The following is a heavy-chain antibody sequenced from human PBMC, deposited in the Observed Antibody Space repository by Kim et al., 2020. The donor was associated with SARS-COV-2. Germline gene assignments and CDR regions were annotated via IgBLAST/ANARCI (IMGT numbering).Heavy chain of an antibody. CDR3: ARIHCSSTSCYEAFGI. J-gene: IGHJ3*02. D-gene: IGHD2-2*01. CDR1: GFTVSSNY. Sequence: GGSLRLSCAASGFTVSSNYMSWVRQAPGKGLEWVSVIYSAGSTYYADSVKGRFTISRDNSKNTLFLQMNSLRAEDTAVYYCARIHCSSTSCYEAFGIWGQGTMVTVSS. CDR2: IYSAGST. V-gene: IGHV3-53*01.